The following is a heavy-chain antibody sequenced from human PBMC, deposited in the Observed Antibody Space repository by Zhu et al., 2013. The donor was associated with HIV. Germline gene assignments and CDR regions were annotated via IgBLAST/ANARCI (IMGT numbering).Heavy chain of an antibody. J-gene: IGHJ3*02. CDR3: ARDGDGGFNDFDI. CDR1: GYTFTDFY. V-gene: IGHV1-2*02. D-gene: IGHD3-10*01. Sequence: QVQLVQSGAEVKKPGASVRVSCRASGYTFTDFYIHWVRQAPGQGLEWMGYIDPNSGDTKYSQKFDGRVTMTRDTSITTAYMELHSLRFDDTAMYYCARDGDGGFNDFDIWGQGTLVTVSS. CDR2: IDPNSGDT.